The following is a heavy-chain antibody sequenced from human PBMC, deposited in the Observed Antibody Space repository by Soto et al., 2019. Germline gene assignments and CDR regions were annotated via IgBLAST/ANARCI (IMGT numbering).Heavy chain of an antibody. CDR3: ARADYGGNSGNFDY. CDR2: TYYRSKWYN. D-gene: IGHD4-17*01. V-gene: IGHV6-1*01. Sequence: QVPLQQSGPGLVKPSQTLSLTCAISGDSVSSNSAAWNWIRQSPSRGLEWLGRTYYRSKWYNDYAVSVKSRITINPDPSKNQSSLQLNSVTPENTGVYYCARADYGGNSGNFDYWGQGTLVTVSS. J-gene: IGHJ4*02. CDR1: GDSVSSNSAA.